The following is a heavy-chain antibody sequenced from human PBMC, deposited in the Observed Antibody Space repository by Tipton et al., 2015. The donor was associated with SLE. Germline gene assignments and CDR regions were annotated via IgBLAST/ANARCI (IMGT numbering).Heavy chain of an antibody. J-gene: IGHJ3*01. CDR1: GYSFATYW. Sequence: QSGAEVKKPGESLKISCKGSGYSFATYWIGWVRQMPGKGLEWMGIVYPADSDSRYSPSFQGQVTISADQSITTAYLQWSSLKASDTAMYYCARLARDSSGYSDTFELWGQGTMVTVSS. D-gene: IGHD3-22*01. CDR3: ARLARDSSGYSDTFEL. V-gene: IGHV5-51*01. CDR2: VYPADSDS.